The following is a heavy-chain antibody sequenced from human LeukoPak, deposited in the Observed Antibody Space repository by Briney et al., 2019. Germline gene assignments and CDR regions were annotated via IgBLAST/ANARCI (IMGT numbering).Heavy chain of an antibody. CDR2: IYSGGST. CDR3: ASRRGYSYGFDY. Sequence: PGGSLGLSCAASGFTVSSNYMSWVRQAPGKGLEWVSVIYSGGSTYYADSVKGRFTISRDNSKNTLYLQMNSLRAEDTAVYYCASRRGYSYGFDYWGQGTLVTVSS. D-gene: IGHD5-18*01. V-gene: IGHV3-66*01. CDR1: GFTVSSNY. J-gene: IGHJ4*02.